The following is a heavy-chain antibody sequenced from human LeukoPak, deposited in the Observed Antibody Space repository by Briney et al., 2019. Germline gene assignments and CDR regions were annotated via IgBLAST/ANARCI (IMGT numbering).Heavy chain of an antibody. CDR3: VNYGWGRPA. J-gene: IGHJ4*02. Sequence: PGGSLRLSCAASGFTFSSYEMNWVRQAPGKGLEWVSFISRSGSTIYYADSVKGRFTISRDNAKNSLYLQMNSLRAEDTAVYYCVNYGWGRPAWGQGTLVTVSS. V-gene: IGHV3-48*03. CDR1: GFTFSSYE. CDR2: ISRSGSTI. D-gene: IGHD3-10*01.